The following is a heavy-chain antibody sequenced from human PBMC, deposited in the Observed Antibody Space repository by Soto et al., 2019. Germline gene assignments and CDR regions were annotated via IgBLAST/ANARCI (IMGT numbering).Heavy chain of an antibody. V-gene: IGHV5-51*01. Sequence: PGESLKISCKGSGYSFSTFWIGWVRQMPGKGLEWMGIIYPGDSDTRNSPSFQGQVSISADKSISTAYLQWSSLKASDTAMYFCERRYGNGAFDIWGLGTMVTVSS. D-gene: IGHD4-17*01. CDR3: ERRYGNGAFDI. CDR1: GYSFSTFW. J-gene: IGHJ3*02. CDR2: IYPGDSDT.